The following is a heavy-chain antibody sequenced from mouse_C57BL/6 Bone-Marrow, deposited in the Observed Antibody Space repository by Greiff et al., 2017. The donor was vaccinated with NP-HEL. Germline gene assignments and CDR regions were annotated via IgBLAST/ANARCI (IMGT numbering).Heavy chain of an antibody. V-gene: IGHV2-2*01. Sequence: QVHVKQSGPGLVQPSQSLSITCTVSGFSLTSYGVHWVRQSPGKGLEWLGVIWSGGSTDYNAAFISRLSISKDNSKSQVFFKMNSLQADDTAIYYCPVYYDYGGAMDYWGQGTSVTVSS. CDR2: IWSGGST. CDR3: PVYYDYGGAMDY. D-gene: IGHD2-4*01. J-gene: IGHJ4*01. CDR1: GFSLTSYG.